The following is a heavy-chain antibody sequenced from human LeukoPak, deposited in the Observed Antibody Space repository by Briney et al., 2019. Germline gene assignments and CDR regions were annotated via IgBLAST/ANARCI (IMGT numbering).Heavy chain of an antibody. V-gene: IGHV5-51*01. J-gene: IGHJ5*02. CDR2: IYPGDSDT. Sequence: GESLKISCKGSGYSFTSYWIGWVRQMPGKGLECMGIIYPGDSDTRYSPSFQGQVTISADKSISTAYLQWSSLKASDTAMYYCARQPPTYGGWFDPWGQGTLVTASS. CDR3: ARQPPTYGGWFDP. CDR1: GYSFTSYW. D-gene: IGHD4-23*01.